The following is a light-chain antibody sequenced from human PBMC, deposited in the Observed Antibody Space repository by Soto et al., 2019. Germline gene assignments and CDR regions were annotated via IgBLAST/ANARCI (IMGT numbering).Light chain of an antibody. Sequence: DIQLTQSPSFLSASVGDRVTITCRASQGISSYLAWYQQKPGKAPKLLIYAASTLQSRVPSRFSGSGSGTEFPLTISSLQPEDFATYYCQQLNSYPLFGGGTKVEIK. J-gene: IGKJ4*01. CDR3: QQLNSYPL. CDR1: QGISSY. V-gene: IGKV1-9*01. CDR2: AAS.